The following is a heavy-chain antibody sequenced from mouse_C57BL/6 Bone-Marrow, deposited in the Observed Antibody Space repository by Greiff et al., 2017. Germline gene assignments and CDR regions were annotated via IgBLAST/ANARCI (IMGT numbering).Heavy chain of an antibody. CDR3: ARHGLLLLRPFAY. CDR2: ISSGGSYT. Sequence: EVQLVESGGDLVKPGGSLKLSCAASGFTFSSYGMSWVRQTPDKRLEWVATISSGGSYTYYPDSVKGRFTISRDNAKNTLYLQMSSLKSEETAMYYCARHGLLLLRPFAYWGQGTLVTVSA. V-gene: IGHV5-6*01. CDR1: GFTFSSYG. J-gene: IGHJ3*01. D-gene: IGHD1-1*01.